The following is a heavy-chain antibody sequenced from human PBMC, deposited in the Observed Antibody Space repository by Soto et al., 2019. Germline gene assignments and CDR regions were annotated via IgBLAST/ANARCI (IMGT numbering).Heavy chain of an antibody. D-gene: IGHD3-22*01. CDR3: ARDYYDSSGYPNSYFDY. J-gene: IGHJ4*02. CDR2: ISSSSSTI. CDR1: GFTFSSYS. V-gene: IGHV3-48*02. Sequence: ESGGGLVQPGGSLRLSCAASGFTFSSYSMNWVRQAPGKGLEWVSYISSSSSTIYYADSVKGRFTISRDNAKNSLYLQMNSLRDEDTAVYYCARDYYDSSGYPNSYFDYWGQGTLVTISS.